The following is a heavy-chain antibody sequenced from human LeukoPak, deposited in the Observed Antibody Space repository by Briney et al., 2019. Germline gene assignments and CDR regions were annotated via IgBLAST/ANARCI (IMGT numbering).Heavy chain of an antibody. V-gene: IGHV4-34*01. Sequence: ETLSLTCAVYGGSFSGYYWSWIRQPPGKGLEGIGEINHSGSTNYNPSLKSRVTISVDTSKNQFSLKLSSVTAADTAAYYCARGATVVTLNWFDPWGQGTLVTVSS. CDR3: ARGATVVTLNWFDP. CDR2: INHSGST. D-gene: IGHD4-23*01. CDR1: GGSFSGYY. J-gene: IGHJ5*02.